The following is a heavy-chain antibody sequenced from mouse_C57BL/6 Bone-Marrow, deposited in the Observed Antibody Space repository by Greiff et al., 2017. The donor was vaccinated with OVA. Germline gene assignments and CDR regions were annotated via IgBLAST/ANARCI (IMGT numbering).Heavy chain of an antibody. Sequence: EVQLVESGGGLVQPKGSLKLSCAASGFSFNTYAMNWVRQAPGKGLEWVARIRSKSNNYATYYADSVKDRFTISRDDSESMLYLQMNNLKTEDTAMYYCVRSPYPWFAYWGQGTLVTVSA. CDR3: VRSPYPWFAY. CDR1: GFSFNTYA. V-gene: IGHV10-1*01. J-gene: IGHJ3*01. CDR2: IRSKSNNYAT.